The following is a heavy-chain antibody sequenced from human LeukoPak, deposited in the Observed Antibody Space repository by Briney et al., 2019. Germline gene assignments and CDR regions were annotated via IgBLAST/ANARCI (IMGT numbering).Heavy chain of an antibody. CDR2: ISGSGGST. CDR1: GFTFSSYA. CDR3: AKGDTAMVYYFDY. D-gene: IGHD5-18*01. J-gene: IGHJ4*02. Sequence: PGGSLRLSCAASGFTFSSYAMSWVRQAPGKGLEWVSAISGSGGSTYYADSVKGRFTISRDNSKNTLYLQKNSLRAEDTAVYYCAKGDTAMVYYFDYWGQGTLVTVSS. V-gene: IGHV3-23*01.